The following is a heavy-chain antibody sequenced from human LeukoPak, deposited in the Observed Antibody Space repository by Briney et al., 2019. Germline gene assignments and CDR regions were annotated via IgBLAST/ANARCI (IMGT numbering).Heavy chain of an antibody. CDR1: GYTFTGYY. CDR3: ARGDLGSYYIDY. CDR2: INPNSGGT. Sequence: LEASVKVSCKASGYTFTGYYMHWVRQAPGQGLEWMGWINPNSGGTNYAQKFQGRVTMTRDTSISTAYMELSRLRSDDTAVYHCARGDLGSYYIDYWGQGTLVTVSS. V-gene: IGHV1-2*03. J-gene: IGHJ4*02. D-gene: IGHD3-10*01.